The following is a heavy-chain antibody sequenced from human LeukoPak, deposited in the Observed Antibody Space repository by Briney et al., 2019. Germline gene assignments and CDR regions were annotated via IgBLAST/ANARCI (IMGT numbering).Heavy chain of an antibody. Sequence: PSETLSLTCAVYGGSFSGYYWSWIRPPPGKGLEWIGEINHSGSTDYNPSLKSRVTISVDTSKNQFSLKLSSVTAADTAVYYCAVVVPLGVFDYWGQGTLVTVSS. CDR3: AVVVPLGVFDY. D-gene: IGHD3-16*01. CDR2: INHSGST. CDR1: GGSFSGYY. V-gene: IGHV4-34*01. J-gene: IGHJ4*02.